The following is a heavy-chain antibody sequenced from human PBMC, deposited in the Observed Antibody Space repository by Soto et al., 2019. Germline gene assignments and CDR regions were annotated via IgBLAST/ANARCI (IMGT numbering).Heavy chain of an antibody. D-gene: IGHD1-26*01. V-gene: IGHV3-21*01. CDR2: ISSSSSYI. CDR1: GFTFSSYS. Sequence: GGSLRLSCAASGFTFSSYSMNWVRQAPGKGLEWVSSISSSSSYIYYADSVKGRFTISRDNAKNSLYLQMNSLRAEDTAVYYCARPPKVSGSYYYYYYYGMDVWGQGTTVTVSS. CDR3: ARPPKVSGSYYYYYYYGMDV. J-gene: IGHJ6*02.